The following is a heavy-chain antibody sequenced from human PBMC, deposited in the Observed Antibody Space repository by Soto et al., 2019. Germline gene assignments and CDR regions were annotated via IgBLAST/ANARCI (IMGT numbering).Heavy chain of an antibody. CDR1: GGTFSSYA. Sequence: SVKVSCKASGGTFSSYAISWVRQAPGQGLEWMGGIIPIFGTANYAQKFQGRVTITADKSTSTAYMELSSLRSEETAVYCCARAYGGYPQPTYFDYWGQGTLLTVSS. D-gene: IGHD5-12*01. CDR2: IIPIFGTA. CDR3: ARAYGGYPQPTYFDY. J-gene: IGHJ4*02. V-gene: IGHV1-69*06.